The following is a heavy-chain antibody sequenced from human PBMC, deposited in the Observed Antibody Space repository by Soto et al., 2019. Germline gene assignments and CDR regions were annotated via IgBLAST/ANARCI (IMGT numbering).Heavy chain of an antibody. CDR3: ARDDSGFSGSHYLDYFNY. CDR1: GYTFSRYG. V-gene: IGHV1-18*01. Sequence: ASVKVSCKASGYTFSRYGISWVRQAPGQGLEWMGWVSGYNGDTKYAQKVQGRVTMTIDTSAGTVYMQLSSLTSEDTAVYYCARDDSGFSGSHYLDYFNYWGQGALVTVSS. D-gene: IGHD1-26*01. CDR2: VSGYNGDT. J-gene: IGHJ4*02.